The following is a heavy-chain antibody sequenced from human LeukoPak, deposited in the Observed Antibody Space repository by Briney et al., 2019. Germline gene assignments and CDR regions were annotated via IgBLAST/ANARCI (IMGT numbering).Heavy chain of an antibody. V-gene: IGHV4-34*01. J-gene: IGHJ4*02. CDR3: ARHGSGYSRSSRMYY. Sequence: PSETLSLTCAVYGGSFSGYYWSWIRQPPGKWLEWIGEINHSGSTNYNPSLKSRVTISVDTSKNQFSLKLSSVTAADTAVYYCARHGSGYSRSSRMYYWGQGTLVTVSS. D-gene: IGHD6-6*01. CDR2: INHSGST. CDR1: GGSFSGYY.